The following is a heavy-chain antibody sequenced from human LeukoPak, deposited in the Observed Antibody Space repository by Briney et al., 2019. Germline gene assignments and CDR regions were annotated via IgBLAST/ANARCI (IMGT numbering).Heavy chain of an antibody. CDR2: IIPIFGTA. Sequence: SVKVSCKASGGTISSYAISWVRQAPGQGLEWMGGIIPIFGTANYAQKFQGRVTITTDESTSTAYMELSSLRSEDTAVYYCARGYSSSSLYGYWGQGTLVTVSS. V-gene: IGHV1-69*05. CDR1: GGTISSYA. D-gene: IGHD6-6*01. CDR3: ARGYSSSSLYGY. J-gene: IGHJ4*02.